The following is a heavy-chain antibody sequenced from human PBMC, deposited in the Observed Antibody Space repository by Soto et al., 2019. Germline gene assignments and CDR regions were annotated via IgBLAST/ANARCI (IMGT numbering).Heavy chain of an antibody. CDR1: GFTFSHYP. CDR2: ISYDGNQK. Sequence: QPGGSLRLSCAASGFTFSHYPIHWVRQAPGTGLEWVAVISYDGNQKYYADSVKGRFTFSRDNPKNTVYLQMNSLRGEDTAVYYCARAPARRRGGLDVWGQGTTVTVSS. D-gene: IGHD2-15*01. CDR3: ARAPARRRGGLDV. V-gene: IGHV3-30-3*01. J-gene: IGHJ6*02.